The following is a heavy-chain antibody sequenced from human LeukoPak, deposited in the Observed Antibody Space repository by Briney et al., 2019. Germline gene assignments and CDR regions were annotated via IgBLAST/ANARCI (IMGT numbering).Heavy chain of an antibody. CDR2: ISTYNGNT. J-gene: IGHJ4*02. Sequence: ASVKVSCKASGYTFTSYGIIWVRQAPGQGLEWMGWISTYNGNTNYAQKIQGRVTMTTDTSTSTAYMELRSMRSNDTAVYYCARDLPYSSSWESIDYWGQGTLVTVSS. D-gene: IGHD6-13*01. V-gene: IGHV1-18*01. CDR1: GYTFTSYG. CDR3: ARDLPYSSSWESIDY.